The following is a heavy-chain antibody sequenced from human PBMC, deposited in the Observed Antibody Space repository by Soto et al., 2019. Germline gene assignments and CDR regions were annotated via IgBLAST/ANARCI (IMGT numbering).Heavy chain of an antibody. V-gene: IGHV3-21*01. CDR2: ISSSSIYI. Sequence: PVGSLRLSCAASGFTFDDYAMHWVRQAPGKGLEWVSSISSSSIYIYYADSVKGRFTVSRDNAKNSLYLQMNSLRAEDTAVYYCARSTFSSSSPIDSWGQGTLVTVSS. J-gene: IGHJ4*02. CDR1: GFTFDDYA. D-gene: IGHD6-6*01. CDR3: ARSTFSSSSPIDS.